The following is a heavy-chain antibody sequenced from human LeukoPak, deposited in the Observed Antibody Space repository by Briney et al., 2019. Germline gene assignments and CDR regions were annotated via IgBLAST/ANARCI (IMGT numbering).Heavy chain of an antibody. CDR1: GFTFSSYE. D-gene: IGHD3-10*01. CDR3: ARDRLREWSGELSFDY. CDR2: ISSSGSTI. J-gene: IGHJ4*02. Sequence: PGGSLRLSCAASGFTFSSYEMNWVRQAPGKGLEWVSYISSSGSTIYYADSVKGRFTISRDNAKNSLYLQMNSLRAEDTAVYYCARDRLREWSGELSFDYWGQGTLVTVSS. V-gene: IGHV3-48*03.